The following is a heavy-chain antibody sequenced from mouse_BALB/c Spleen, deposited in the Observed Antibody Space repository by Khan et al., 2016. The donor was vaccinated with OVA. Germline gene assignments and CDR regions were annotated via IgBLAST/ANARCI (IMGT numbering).Heavy chain of an antibody. J-gene: IGHJ1*01. Sequence: LVESGGGLVQPGGSRKLSCAASGFTFSSFGMHWVRQAPEKGLEWVAYISFGSATIYYADTVKGRFTISRDNPKNTLFPQMTSLRSEDTGMYYCTRSMITTWYFDVWGAGTTVTVSS. V-gene: IGHV5-17*02. CDR3: TRSMITTWYFDV. D-gene: IGHD2-4*01. CDR1: GFTFSSFG. CDR2: ISFGSATI.